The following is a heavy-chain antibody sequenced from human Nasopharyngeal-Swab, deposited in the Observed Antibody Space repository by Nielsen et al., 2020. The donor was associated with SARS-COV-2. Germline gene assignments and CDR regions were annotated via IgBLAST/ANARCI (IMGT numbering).Heavy chain of an antibody. J-gene: IGHJ4*02. D-gene: IGHD2-15*01. CDR3: AREPLDCSGGSCYSRGSDY. Sequence: GESLKISCAASGFTFSSYSMNWVRQAPGKGLEWVSYISSSSSTIYYADSVKGRFTISRDNAKNTLYLQMNSPRAEDTAVYYCAREPLDCSGGSCYSRGSDYWGQGTLVTVSS. V-gene: IGHV3-48*04. CDR1: GFTFSSYS. CDR2: ISSSSSTI.